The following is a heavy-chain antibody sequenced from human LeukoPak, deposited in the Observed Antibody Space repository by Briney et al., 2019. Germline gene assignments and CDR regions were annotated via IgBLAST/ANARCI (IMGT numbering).Heavy chain of an antibody. V-gene: IGHV3-21*01. CDR1: GFTFNTYS. J-gene: IGHJ6*03. Sequence: NSGGSLRLSCAAPGFTFNTYSMIWVRQAPGKGLEWVSFISSSSSFIYYADSVKGRFTISRDNAKNSLYLQMNSLRAEDTAVYYCARSLLGYCSGGSCYLTGYMDVWGKGTTVTVSS. D-gene: IGHD2-15*01. CDR3: ARSLLGYCSGGSCYLTGYMDV. CDR2: ISSSSSFI.